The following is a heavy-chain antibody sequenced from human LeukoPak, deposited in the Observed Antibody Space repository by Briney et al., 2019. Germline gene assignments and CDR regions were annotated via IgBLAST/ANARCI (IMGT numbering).Heavy chain of an antibody. J-gene: IGHJ4*02. CDR2: IKQDGSEK. CDR1: GFTFSSYW. D-gene: IGHD3-16*02. CDR3: ARDHYDYVWGSYRQLGNDY. V-gene: IGHV3-7*01. Sequence: PGGSLRLSCAASGFTFSSYWMSWVRQAPGKGLEWVANIKQDGSEKYYVDSVKGRFTISRDNAKNSLYLQMNGLRAEDTAVYYCARDHYDYVWGSYRQLGNDYWGQGTLVTVSS.